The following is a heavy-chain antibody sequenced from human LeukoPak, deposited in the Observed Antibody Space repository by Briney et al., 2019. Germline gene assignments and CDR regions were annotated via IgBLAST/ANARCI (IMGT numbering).Heavy chain of an antibody. CDR1: GFTFSSYE. CDR2: ISSSGSTI. J-gene: IGHJ4*02. CDR3: ARDLARNYYDSSGYLMSGSIFGY. D-gene: IGHD3-22*01. V-gene: IGHV3-48*03. Sequence: LPGGSLRLSCAASGFTFSSYEMNWVRQAPGKGLEWVSYISSSGSTIYYADSVKGRFTISRDNAKNSLYLQVNSLRAEDTAVYYCARDLARNYYDSSGYLMSGSIFGYWGQGTLVTVSS.